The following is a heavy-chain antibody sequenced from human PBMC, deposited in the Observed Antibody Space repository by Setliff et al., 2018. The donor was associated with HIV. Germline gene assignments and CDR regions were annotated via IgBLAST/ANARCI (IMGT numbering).Heavy chain of an antibody. Sequence: LSLTCAVYGASFSDYSWSWIRQPPGKGLEWIGEINHSGSTNYNPSLKTRVTISVDTSKNQSSLKLTSVTAADTAVYYCAKSPGFTGYGGSGWGQGTLVTVSS. V-gene: IGHV4-34*01. D-gene: IGHD5-12*01. CDR2: INHSGST. J-gene: IGHJ4*02. CDR1: GASFSDYS. CDR3: AKSPGFTGYGGSG.